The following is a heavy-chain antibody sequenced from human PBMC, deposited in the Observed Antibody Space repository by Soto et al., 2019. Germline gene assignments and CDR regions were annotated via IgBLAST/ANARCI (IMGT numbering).Heavy chain of an antibody. Sequence: PSETLSLTCAVYGGSFSGYSWSWLRQPPGKGLEWIGEINHSGSTNYNPSLKSRVTISVDPSKNQFSLKLTSVTAADTAVYYCARVDSGYDQTGYYYYYYYMDVWGKGTTVS. CDR2: INHSGST. CDR3: ARVDSGYDQTGYYYYYYYMDV. J-gene: IGHJ6*03. CDR1: GGSFSGYS. D-gene: IGHD5-12*01. V-gene: IGHV4-34*01.